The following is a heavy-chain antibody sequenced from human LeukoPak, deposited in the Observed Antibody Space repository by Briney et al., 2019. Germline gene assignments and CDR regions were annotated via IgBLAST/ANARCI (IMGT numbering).Heavy chain of an antibody. CDR3: AKKSRGSGSYYGDY. CDR1: GFTFSSYG. D-gene: IGHD3-10*01. V-gene: IGHV3-23*01. CDR2: ISGSGGST. J-gene: IGHJ4*02. Sequence: GGSLRLSCAASGFTFSSYGMSWVRQAPGKGLEWVSAISGSGGSTYYADSVKGRFTISRDKSKNTLYLQMNSLRAEDTAVYYCAKKSRGSGSYYGDYWGQGILVTVSS.